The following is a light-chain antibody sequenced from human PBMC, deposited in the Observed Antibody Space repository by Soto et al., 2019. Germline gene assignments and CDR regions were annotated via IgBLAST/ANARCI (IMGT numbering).Light chain of an antibody. V-gene: IGLV2-14*01. CDR3: SSCTTSSPVA. CDR2: EVS. J-gene: IGLJ2*01. CDR1: SSDIGGYNY. Sequence: QSALTQSASVSGSPGQSITISCTGTSSDIGGYNYVSWYQQHPDKAPKLMIFEVSNRPSGVSNRFSGSKSGNTASLTISGLLPEDEADYYCSSCTTSSPVAFGGGTKLTVL.